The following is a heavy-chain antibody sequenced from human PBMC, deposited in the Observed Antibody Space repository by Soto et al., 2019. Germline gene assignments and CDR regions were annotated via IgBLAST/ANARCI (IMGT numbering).Heavy chain of an antibody. J-gene: IGHJ4*02. Sequence: TSEPLSLNPTVSGGSISCVDYYWLWILPPPGKCLEWIGYIYYSGSTYYNPSLKSRVTISVDTSKNQFSLKLSSVTAADTAVYYCARGVPTYYYDSSGYYAQIFFDYWGQGTLVTVSS. V-gene: IGHV4-30-4*01. CDR2: IYYSGST. D-gene: IGHD3-22*01. CDR1: GGSISCVDYY. CDR3: ARGVPTYYYDSSGYYAQIFFDY.